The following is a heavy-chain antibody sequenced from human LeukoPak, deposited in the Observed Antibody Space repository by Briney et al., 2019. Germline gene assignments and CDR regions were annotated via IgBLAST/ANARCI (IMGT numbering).Heavy chain of an antibody. CDR1: GFTFSSYS. D-gene: IGHD3-3*01. J-gene: IGHJ6*03. Sequence: GGSLRLSCAASGFTFSSYSMNWVRQAPGKGLEWVSSISSSSSYIYYADSVKGRFTISRDNAKNSLYPQMNSLRAEDTAVYYCARVEIWSGYYMSYYYMDVWGKGTTVTVSS. V-gene: IGHV3-21*01. CDR2: ISSSSSYI. CDR3: ARVEIWSGYYMSYYYMDV.